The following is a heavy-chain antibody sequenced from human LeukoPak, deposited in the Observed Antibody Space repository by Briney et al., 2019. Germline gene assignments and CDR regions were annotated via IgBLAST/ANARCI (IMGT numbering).Heavy chain of an antibody. CDR1: GGSISSYY. CDR3: ARGEDFGQAPDSYGYYGMDV. CDR2: ICTSGST. V-gene: IGHV4-4*07. D-gene: IGHD2-15*01. Sequence: SETLSLTCTVSGGSISSYYWSWIRQPAGKGLEWIGRICTSGSTNYNPSLKSRVTMSVDTSKNQFSLKLSSVTAADTAVYYCARGEDFGQAPDSYGYYGMDVWGQGTTVTVSS. J-gene: IGHJ6*02.